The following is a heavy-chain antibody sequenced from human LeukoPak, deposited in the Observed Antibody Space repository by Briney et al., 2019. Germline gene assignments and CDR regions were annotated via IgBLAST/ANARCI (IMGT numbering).Heavy chain of an antibody. J-gene: IGHJ5*02. CDR3: ARDRFTMVRGVNHWFDP. CDR2: INPNSGGT. D-gene: IGHD3-10*01. V-gene: IGHV1-2*02. Sequence: ASVNVSCKASGYTFTGYYMHWVRQAPGQGLEWMGWINPNSGGTNYAQKFQGRVTMTRDTSISTAYMELSRLRSDDTAVYYCARDRFTMVRGVNHWFDPWGQGTLVTVSS. CDR1: GYTFTGYY.